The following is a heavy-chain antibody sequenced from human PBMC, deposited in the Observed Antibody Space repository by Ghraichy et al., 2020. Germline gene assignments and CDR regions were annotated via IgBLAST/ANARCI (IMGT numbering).Heavy chain of an antibody. J-gene: IGHJ4*02. Sequence: SVKVSCKASGGTFSSYAISWVRQAPGQGLEWMGGIIPIFGTANYAQKFQGRVTITADESTSTAYMELSSLRSEDTAVYYCASPDSGYDSPYYFDYWGQGTLVTVSS. D-gene: IGHD5-12*01. CDR1: GGTFSSYA. CDR2: IIPIFGTA. V-gene: IGHV1-69*13. CDR3: ASPDSGYDSPYYFDY.